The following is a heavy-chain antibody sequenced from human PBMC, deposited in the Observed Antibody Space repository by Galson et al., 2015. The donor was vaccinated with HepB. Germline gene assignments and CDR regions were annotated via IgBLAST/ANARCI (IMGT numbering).Heavy chain of an antibody. Sequence: SLRLSCAASGFTFSSYSMNWVRQAPGKGLEWVSSISSSSSYIYYADSVKGRFTISRDNAKNSLYLQMNSLRAEDTAVYYCARGSRESYSNYVMPLPQFVDYWGQGTLVTVSS. V-gene: IGHV3-21*01. CDR2: ISSSSSYI. CDR3: ARGSRESYSNYVMPLPQFVDY. CDR1: GFTFSSYS. J-gene: IGHJ4*02. D-gene: IGHD4-11*01.